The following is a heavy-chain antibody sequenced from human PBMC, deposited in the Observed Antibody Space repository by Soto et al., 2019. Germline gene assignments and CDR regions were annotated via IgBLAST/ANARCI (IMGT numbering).Heavy chain of an antibody. V-gene: IGHV6-1*01. D-gene: IGHD5-18*01. CDR1: GDSVSSNSAA. CDR2: TYYRSKWYN. CDR3: AREKASWIQLWLLDY. Sequence: PSQTLSLTCAVSGDSVSSNSAAWNWIRQSPSRGLEWLGRTYYRSKWYNDYAVSVKSRITINPDTSKNQFSLQLNSVTPEDTAVYYCAREKASWIQLWLLDYWGQGTLVTVSS. J-gene: IGHJ4*02.